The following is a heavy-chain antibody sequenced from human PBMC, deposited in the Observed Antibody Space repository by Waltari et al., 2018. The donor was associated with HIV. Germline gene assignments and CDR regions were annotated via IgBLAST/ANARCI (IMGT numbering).Heavy chain of an antibody. D-gene: IGHD3-22*01. J-gene: IGHJ3*01. CDR1: GFTFVAHA. V-gene: IGHV3-49*03. CDR3: ARNYDSLGYFHGAFDV. CDR2: VKSKAYGETK. Sequence: EVQLVESGGGFVQPGRSLRLSCTASGFTFVAHAMSWFRQAPGKGLEWVSFVKSKAYGETKQYAASVEGRFSISRDDSNGILYLQMNSLKTEDTAVYYCARNYDSLGYFHGAFDVWGQGTQVTVSS.